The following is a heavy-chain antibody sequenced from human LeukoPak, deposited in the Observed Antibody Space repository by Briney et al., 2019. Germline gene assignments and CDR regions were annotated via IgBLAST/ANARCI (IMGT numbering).Heavy chain of an antibody. CDR2: IYYSGST. D-gene: IGHD3-10*01. CDR3: ASLKGGLYFGSRSYHNYWFDS. Sequence: SETLSLTCTVSSASITSYYWTWIRQPPGQGLEWIGFIYYSGSTKYNPSLESQVISTLDTSQIRLSLRQNSVNAADTAMYYCASLKGGLYFGSRSYHNYWFDSWGQGSLVAVSS. CDR1: SASITSYY. V-gene: IGHV4-59*03. J-gene: IGHJ5*01.